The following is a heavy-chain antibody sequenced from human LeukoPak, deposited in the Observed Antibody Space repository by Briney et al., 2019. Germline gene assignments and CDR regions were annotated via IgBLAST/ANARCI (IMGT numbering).Heavy chain of an antibody. Sequence: GGSLRLSCAASGFAVSSNYMSWVRQAPGKGLEWVSVIYSGGSTYYADSVKGRFTISRDNAKNSLYLQMNSLRAEDTAVYYCARGPANYDILTGYYNSYMDVWGKGTTVTVSS. CDR2: IYSGGST. J-gene: IGHJ6*03. CDR1: GFAVSSNY. V-gene: IGHV3-53*01. D-gene: IGHD3-9*01. CDR3: ARGPANYDILTGYYNSYMDV.